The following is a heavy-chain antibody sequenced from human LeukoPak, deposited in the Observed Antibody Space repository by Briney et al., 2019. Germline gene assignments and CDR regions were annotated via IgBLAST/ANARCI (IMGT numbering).Heavy chain of an antibody. CDR3: ARESYCSSTSCYPYD. J-gene: IGHJ4*02. CDR1: GFIFSSYS. V-gene: IGHV3-48*04. D-gene: IGHD2-2*01. CDR2: ISSSSSTI. Sequence: GGSLRLSCAASGFIFSSYSMSWVRQAPGKGLEWVSYISSSSSTIYYADSVKGRFTISRDNAKNSLYLQMNSLRAEDTAVYYCARESYCSSTSCYPYDWGQGTLVTVSS.